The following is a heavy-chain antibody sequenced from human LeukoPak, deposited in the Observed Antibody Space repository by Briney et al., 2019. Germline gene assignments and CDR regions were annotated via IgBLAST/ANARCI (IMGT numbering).Heavy chain of an antibody. CDR2: ISSSSSTI. J-gene: IGHJ4*02. Sequence: GGSLRLSCAASGFTFSSYSMNWVRQAPGKGLEWVSYISSSSSTIYYADSVKGRFTISRDNAKNSLYLQMNSLRAEDTAVYYCATLRRLYSGSYYFDYWGQGTLVTVSS. V-gene: IGHV3-48*04. CDR1: GFTFSSYS. D-gene: IGHD1-26*01. CDR3: ATLRRLYSGSYYFDY.